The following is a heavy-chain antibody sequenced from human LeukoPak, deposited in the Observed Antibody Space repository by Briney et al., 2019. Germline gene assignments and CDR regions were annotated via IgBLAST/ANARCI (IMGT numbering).Heavy chain of an antibody. J-gene: IGHJ4*02. Sequence: SETLSLTCTVSGGSISSGGYYWSWIRQRPGKGLECIGYIYYSGSTYYTPSLKSRLTISVDTSNNQFSLKLNSVTAADTAVYYCARDVYYGSGSYYFDYWGQGTLVTVSS. CDR3: ARDVYYGSGSYYFDY. V-gene: IGHV4-31*03. CDR2: IYYSGST. CDR1: GGSISSGGYY. D-gene: IGHD3-10*01.